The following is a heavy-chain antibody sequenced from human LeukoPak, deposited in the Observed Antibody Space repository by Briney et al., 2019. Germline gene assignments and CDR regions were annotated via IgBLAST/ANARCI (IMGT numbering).Heavy chain of an antibody. Sequence: PGGSLRLSCEASGFTFSSYAMSWVRQAPGKGLAWVSVISSSADSTYYADSVKGRFTISRDNSKNTLYLQMNSLRAEDTAVYYCAKPLEKYTYGGNLDYWGQGILVTVSS. J-gene: IGHJ4*02. CDR2: ISSSADST. D-gene: IGHD4-23*01. CDR3: AKPLEKYTYGGNLDY. V-gene: IGHV3-23*01. CDR1: GFTFSSYA.